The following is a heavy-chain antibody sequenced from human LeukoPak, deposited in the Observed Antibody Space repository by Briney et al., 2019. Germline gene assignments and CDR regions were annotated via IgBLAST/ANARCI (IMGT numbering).Heavy chain of an antibody. J-gene: IGHJ5*02. CDR1: GFTVSSNY. CDR2: IYNGGNT. D-gene: IGHD6-13*01. CDR3: ARRIAAAGTGLIS. Sequence: GGSLRLSCAASGFTVSSNYMSWVRQAPGKGLDWVSVIYNGGNTYYVASVKGRFTISRDNSKNTLYLQMNSLRAEDTAIYYCARRIAAAGTGLISWGQGTLVTVSS. V-gene: IGHV3-53*01.